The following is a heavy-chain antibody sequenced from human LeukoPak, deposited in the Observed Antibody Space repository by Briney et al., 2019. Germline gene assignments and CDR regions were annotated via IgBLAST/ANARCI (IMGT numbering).Heavy chain of an antibody. CDR1: GGPISDYY. D-gene: IGHD3-16*01. J-gene: IGHJ4*02. V-gene: IGHV4-59*01. CDR3: ARVLGGLPVI. Sequence: SETLSLTCTVSGGPISDYYWSWIPQPPGKGLKWIGYVSSRGSTSYNPALKRRVSISVDTSKHQFSLLLSSVTAADTAVYYCARVLGGLPVIWGQGSLVTVSS. CDR2: VSSRGST.